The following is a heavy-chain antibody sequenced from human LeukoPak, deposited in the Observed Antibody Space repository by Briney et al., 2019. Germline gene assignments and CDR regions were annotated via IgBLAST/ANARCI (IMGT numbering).Heavy chain of an antibody. V-gene: IGHV3-23*01. CDR1: GFTFSEHA. D-gene: IGHD3-3*01. CDR3: AKDYGGYYDFWSALDY. CDR2: ISGSGAGT. Sequence: GGSLRLSCAASGFTFSEHAMFWVRQAPGKGLEWVTGISGSGAGTYYADSVKGRFTISRDNSKNTLNLQMNSLRAEDTAVYYCAKDYGGYYDFWSALDYWGQGTLVTVSS. J-gene: IGHJ4*02.